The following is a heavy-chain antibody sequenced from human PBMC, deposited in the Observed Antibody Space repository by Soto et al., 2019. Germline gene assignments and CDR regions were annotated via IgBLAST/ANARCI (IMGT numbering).Heavy chain of an antibody. D-gene: IGHD1-26*01. Sequence: SETLSLTCTVSGDAIYIGGYYWTWIRQHPGKGLEWIGYIYYSGSTNYNPSLKSRVTISVDTSKNQFSLKLSSVTAADTAVYYCAREADGWELAANWFDPWGQGTLVTVSS. V-gene: IGHV4-61*08. CDR1: GDAIYIGGYY. CDR2: IYYSGST. J-gene: IGHJ5*02. CDR3: AREADGWELAANWFDP.